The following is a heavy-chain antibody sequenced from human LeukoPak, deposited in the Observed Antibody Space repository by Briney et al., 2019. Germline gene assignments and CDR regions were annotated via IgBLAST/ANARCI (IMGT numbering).Heavy chain of an antibody. J-gene: IGHJ6*03. Sequence: SETLSLTCTVSGDSFSGYYWSWIRQPPGKGLEWIGFIYYSGSTNYNPSLKSRVTISVDTSKSQFSLKPSSVTAADTAVYYCARGEYSSSYYYYMDVWGKGTTVTVSS. CDR3: ARGEYSSSYYYYMDV. V-gene: IGHV4-59*12. CDR2: IYYSGST. CDR1: GDSFSGYY. D-gene: IGHD6-6*01.